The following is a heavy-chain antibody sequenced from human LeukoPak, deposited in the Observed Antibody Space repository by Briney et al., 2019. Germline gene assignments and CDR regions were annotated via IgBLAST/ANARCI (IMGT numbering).Heavy chain of an antibody. V-gene: IGHV4-59*12. CDR2: IYHSGST. CDR1: GGSISSYY. CDR3: ARVVVGATSWFDP. J-gene: IGHJ5*02. Sequence: SETLSLTCTVSGGSISSYYWSWIRQPPGKGLEWIGYIYHSGSTYYNPSLKSRVTISVDRSKNQFSLKLSSVTAADTAVYYCARVVVGATSWFDPWGQGTLVTVSS. D-gene: IGHD1-26*01.